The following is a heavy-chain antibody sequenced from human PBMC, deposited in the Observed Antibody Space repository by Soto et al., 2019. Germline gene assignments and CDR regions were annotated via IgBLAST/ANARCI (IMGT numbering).Heavy chain of an antibody. Sequence: PVGSLRLSSAASGFTSTSYAMSWVRQAPGKGLEWVLAITSGGGSTAYYADSVKGRFTISRDNSNNTVFLQMNSLRAEDTALYYCAKVRVILVARGYFDPWGRGTLVTVSA. CDR3: AKVRVILVARGYFDP. J-gene: IGHJ2*01. CDR1: GFTSTSYA. V-gene: IGHV3-23*01. D-gene: IGHD3-22*01. CDR2: ITSGGGSTA.